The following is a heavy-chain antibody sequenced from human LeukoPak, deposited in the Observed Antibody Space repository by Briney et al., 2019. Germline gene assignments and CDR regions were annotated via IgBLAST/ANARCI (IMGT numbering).Heavy chain of an antibody. J-gene: IGHJ5*02. CDR1: GFTFSNYA. D-gene: IGHD3-9*01. CDR3: AKKGDYDILTGQRDWFDP. Sequence: GGSLRLSCAASGFTFSNYAMSWVRQAPGKVLEWVSAISASGGTTYYADSVKGRFTISRDNSKNTLYLQMNSLRAEDTAVYYCAKKGDYDILTGQRDWFDPWGQGTLVTVSS. V-gene: IGHV3-23*01. CDR2: ISASGGTT.